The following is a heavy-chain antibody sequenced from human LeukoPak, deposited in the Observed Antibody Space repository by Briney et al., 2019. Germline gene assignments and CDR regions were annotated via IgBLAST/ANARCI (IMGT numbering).Heavy chain of an antibody. Sequence: SVKVSCKASGFIFTSSAMQWVRQARGQRLEWIGWIVVGSGYTNYAQKFQERVTITRNTSISTAYMELSSLRSEDTAVYYCARGNIAADYYYYYMDVWGKGTTVTVSS. CDR3: ARGNIAADYYYYYMDV. J-gene: IGHJ6*03. D-gene: IGHD6-13*01. V-gene: IGHV1-58*02. CDR2: IVVGSGYT. CDR1: GFIFTSSA.